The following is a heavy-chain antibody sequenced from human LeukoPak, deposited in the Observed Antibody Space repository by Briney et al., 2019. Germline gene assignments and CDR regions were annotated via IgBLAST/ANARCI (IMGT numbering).Heavy chain of an antibody. J-gene: IGHJ3*02. Sequence: GGSLRLSCAASGFIFDDHGMHWVRQAPGKGLEWVSGISWSSGIIGYADSVKGRFTISRDNAKNSLYLQMESLRAEDTAVYCCAKDTGSPADAITMEDNAFDIWGQGTMVTVSS. CDR2: ISWSSGII. CDR1: GFIFDDHG. D-gene: IGHD3-3*01. V-gene: IGHV3-9*01. CDR3: AKDTGSPADAITMEDNAFDI.